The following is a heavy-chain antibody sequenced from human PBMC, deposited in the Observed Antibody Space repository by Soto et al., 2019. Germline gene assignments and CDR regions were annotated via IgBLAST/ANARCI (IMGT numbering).Heavy chain of an antibody. Sequence: ASVKVSCKTSGYSFTDYKLHWVRQAPGQGLEWMGIINPSGGSTSYAQKFQGRVTMTRDTSTSTVYMELSSLRSEDTAVYYCARGVEMATTLGPPYYWGQGTLVTVSS. J-gene: IGHJ4*02. CDR1: GYSFTDYK. CDR3: ARGVEMATTLGPPYY. V-gene: IGHV1-46*01. CDR2: INPSGGST. D-gene: IGHD5-12*01.